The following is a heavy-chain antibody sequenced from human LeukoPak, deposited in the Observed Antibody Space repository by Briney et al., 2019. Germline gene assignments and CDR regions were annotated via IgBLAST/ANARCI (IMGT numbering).Heavy chain of an antibody. Sequence: SVNLSCKASGYTFTSYDISWVRQPPAQGLGLMGLISAYNGNTNYAQMLQGRVTMTTDTSTSTAYMELRSLRSDDTAVYYCARGDFYDSSGLDAFDIWGQGTMVTVPS. CDR3: ARGDFYDSSGLDAFDI. CDR2: ISAYNGNT. V-gene: IGHV1-18*01. D-gene: IGHD3-22*01. CDR1: GYTFTSYD. J-gene: IGHJ3*02.